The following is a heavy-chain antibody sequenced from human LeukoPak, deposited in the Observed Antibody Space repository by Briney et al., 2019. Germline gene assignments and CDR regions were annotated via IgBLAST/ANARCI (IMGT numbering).Heavy chain of an antibody. CDR3: ARDQVVVVPAAMTETFDY. CDR1: GFTFSSYG. D-gene: IGHD2-2*01. CDR2: IRYDGSNK. V-gene: IGHV3-30*02. J-gene: IGHJ4*02. Sequence: GGSLRLSCAASGFTFSSYGMHWVRQAPGKGLEWVAFIRYDGSNKYYADSVKGRFTISRDNAKNSLYLQMNSLRAEDTAVYYCARDQVVVVPAAMTETFDYWGQGTLVTDSS.